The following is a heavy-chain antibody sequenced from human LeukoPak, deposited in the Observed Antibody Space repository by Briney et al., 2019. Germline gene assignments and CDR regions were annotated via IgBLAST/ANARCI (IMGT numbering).Heavy chain of an antibody. J-gene: IGHJ5*02. CDR1: GYTFTGYY. CDR2: INPNSGGT. CDR3: ARDHYAYGDAGWFDP. V-gene: IGHV1-2*02. Sequence: ASVKVSCTASGYTFTGYYMHWVRQAPGQGLEWMGWINPNSGGTNYAQKFQGRVTMTRDTSISTAYMELSRLRSDDTAVYYCARDHYAYGDAGWFDPWGQGTLVTVSS. D-gene: IGHD4-17*01.